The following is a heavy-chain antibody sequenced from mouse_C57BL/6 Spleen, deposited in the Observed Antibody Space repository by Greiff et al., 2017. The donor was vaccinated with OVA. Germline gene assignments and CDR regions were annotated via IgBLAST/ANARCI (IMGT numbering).Heavy chain of an antibody. J-gene: IGHJ4*01. CDR1: GYTFTSYW. D-gene: IGHD2-5*01. CDR2: IDPSDSYT. Sequence: QVQLKQPGAELVMPGASVKLSCKASGYTFTSYWMHWVKQRPGQGLEWIGEIDPSDSYTNYNQKFKGKSTLTVDKSSSTAYMQLSSLTSEDSAVYYCARKGWSNYRDAMDYWGQGTSVTVSS. V-gene: IGHV1-69*01. CDR3: ARKGWSNYRDAMDY.